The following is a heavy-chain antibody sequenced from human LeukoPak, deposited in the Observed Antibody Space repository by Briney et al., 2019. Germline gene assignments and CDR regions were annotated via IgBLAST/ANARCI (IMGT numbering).Heavy chain of an antibody. CDR3: ARDHAPIYDFWSGYYRGYYYYGMDV. CDR1: GGTFSSYA. Sequence: ASVKVSCKASGGTFSSYAISWVRQAPGQGLEWMGGIIPIFGTANYAQKFQGRVTITRDTSASTAYMELSSLRSEDTAVYYCARDHAPIYDFWSGYYRGYYYYGMDVWGQGTTVTVSS. CDR2: IIPIFGTA. J-gene: IGHJ6*02. D-gene: IGHD3-3*01. V-gene: IGHV1-69*05.